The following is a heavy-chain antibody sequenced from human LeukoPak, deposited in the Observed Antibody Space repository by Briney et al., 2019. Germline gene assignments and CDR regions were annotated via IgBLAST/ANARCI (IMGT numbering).Heavy chain of an antibody. CDR1: GFTFSSYW. J-gene: IGHJ4*02. Sequence: GGSLGLSCAASGFTFSSYWMYWVRQAPGKGPVWVARINTDGSNLNYADSVKGRFTISRDNAKNTLYLQMNSLGAEDTAVYYCARRINYYDSSGYYYVRYFDSWGQGTLVAVSS. CDR3: ARRINYYDSSGYYYVRYFDS. V-gene: IGHV3-74*01. CDR2: INTDGSNL. D-gene: IGHD3-22*01.